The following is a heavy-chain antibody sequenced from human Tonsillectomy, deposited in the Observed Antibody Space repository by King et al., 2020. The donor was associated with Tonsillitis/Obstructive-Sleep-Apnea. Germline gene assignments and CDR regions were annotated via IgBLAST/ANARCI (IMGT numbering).Heavy chain of an antibody. Sequence: QLVQSGAEVKKPGESLKISCKGSGYSFINYWVGWVRQMPGKGLEWMGIIYPGDSDTRYSQSLQGQVTISDDKAISTAYLQWSSLKASDTAIYYCARRTPGDYDPEENYYGMDVWGQGSTVTVSS. CDR3: ARRTPGDYDPEENYYGMDV. CDR1: GYSFINYW. V-gene: IGHV5-51*03. J-gene: IGHJ6*02. CDR2: IYPGDSDT. D-gene: IGHD4-17*01.